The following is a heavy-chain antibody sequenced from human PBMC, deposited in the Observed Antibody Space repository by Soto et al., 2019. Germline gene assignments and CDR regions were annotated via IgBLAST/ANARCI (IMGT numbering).Heavy chain of an antibody. CDR1: GGSISSYY. CDR2: IYTSGST. D-gene: IGHD2-2*01. CDR3: AIGYCSGTSCHSYYYGMDV. J-gene: IGHJ6*02. V-gene: IGHV4-4*07. Sequence: SETLSLTCTVSGGSISSYYWSWIRQPAGKGLEWIGRIYTSGSTNYNPSLKSRVTMSVDTSKNQFSLKLSSVTAADTAVYYCAIGYCSGTSCHSYYYGMDVWGQGTTVTVSS.